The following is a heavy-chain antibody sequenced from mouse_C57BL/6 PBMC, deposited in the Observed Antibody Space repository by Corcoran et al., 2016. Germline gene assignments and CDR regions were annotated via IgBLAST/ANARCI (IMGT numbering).Heavy chain of an antibody. D-gene: IGHD1-1*01. Sequence: DVQLQESGPGLVKPSQSLSLTCSVTGYSITSGYYWNWIRQFPGNKLEWMGYISYDGSNNYNPSLKNRISITRDTSKNQFFLKLNSVTTEDTATYYCVREGTTVVFDYWGQGTTLTVSS. CDR1: GYSITSGYY. CDR3: VREGTTVVFDY. CDR2: ISYDGSN. J-gene: IGHJ2*01. V-gene: IGHV3-6*01.